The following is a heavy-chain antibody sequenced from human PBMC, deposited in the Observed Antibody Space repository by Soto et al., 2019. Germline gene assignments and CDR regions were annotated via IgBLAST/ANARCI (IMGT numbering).Heavy chain of an antibody. D-gene: IGHD3-22*01. V-gene: IGHV4-28*06. CDR2: MYYGGTF. Sequence: PSETLSLTCAVSGYSISSSNWWGWIRQPPGKGLEWIGYMYYGGTFNYNPSLSSRVTLSVETSKNQFSMKVTSVTASDTAVYYCARSYYDSTGFAVDPWGQGTLVTVS. J-gene: IGHJ5*02. CDR3: ARSYYDSTGFAVDP. CDR1: GYSISSSNW.